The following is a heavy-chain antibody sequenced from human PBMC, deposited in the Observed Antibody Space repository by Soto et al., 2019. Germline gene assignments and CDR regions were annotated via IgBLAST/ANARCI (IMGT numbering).Heavy chain of an antibody. J-gene: IGHJ3*02. CDR2: ISSNGGST. D-gene: IGHD3-22*01. Sequence: WALRLSCSASGFTFSSYAKHWVRQAPGKGLEYVSGISSNGGSTYYADSGKGRFTISRDNSQNTLYLQMSRLRAEDTAGYFCVKDPRITMIVVVITPDAFDIWGQGTMVTVS. CDR3: VKDPRITMIVVVITPDAFDI. CDR1: GFTFSSYA. V-gene: IGHV3-64D*06.